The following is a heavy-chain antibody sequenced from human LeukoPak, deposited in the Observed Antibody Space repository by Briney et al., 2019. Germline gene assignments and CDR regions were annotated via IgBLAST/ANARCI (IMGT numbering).Heavy chain of an antibody. CDR1: GGTFSSYA. J-gene: IGHJ4*02. Sequence: SVKVSCKASGGTFSSYAISWVRQAPGQGLEWMGGIIPIFGTANYAQKFQGRVTITADKSTSTAYMELGSLRSEDTAVYYCARVITMVRGSPIPGPYFDYWGQGTLVTVSS. CDR3: ARVITMVRGSPIPGPYFDY. V-gene: IGHV1-69*06. D-gene: IGHD3-10*01. CDR2: IIPIFGTA.